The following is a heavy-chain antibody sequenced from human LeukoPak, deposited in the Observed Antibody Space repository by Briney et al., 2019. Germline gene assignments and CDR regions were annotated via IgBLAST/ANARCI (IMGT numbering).Heavy chain of an antibody. CDR3: ARGTPAVAGIDY. Sequence: PGGSLRLSCAASGFTFTTDPMHWVRQTPGKGLEWLGVLSYDGTDWYYADSVRGRFTISRDNSKKTLYLQMNSLTREDTAVYYSARGTPAVAGIDYWGRGTLVTVSS. J-gene: IGHJ4*02. CDR2: LSYDGTDW. V-gene: IGHV3-30*04. D-gene: IGHD6-19*01. CDR1: GFTFTTDP.